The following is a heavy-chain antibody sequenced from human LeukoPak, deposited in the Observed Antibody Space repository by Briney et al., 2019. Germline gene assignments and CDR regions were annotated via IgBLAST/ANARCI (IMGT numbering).Heavy chain of an antibody. V-gene: IGHV3-23*01. J-gene: IGHJ3*02. CDR3: ATHIGDYYDSSGPDAFDI. D-gene: IGHD3-22*01. CDR2: ISGSGGST. Sequence: GGSLRLSCAASGFTFSSYAMSWVRRAPGKGLEWVSAISGSGGSTYYADSVKGRFTISRDNSKNTLYLQMNSLRAEDTAVYYCATHIGDYYDSSGPDAFDIWGQGTMVTVSS. CDR1: GFTFSSYA.